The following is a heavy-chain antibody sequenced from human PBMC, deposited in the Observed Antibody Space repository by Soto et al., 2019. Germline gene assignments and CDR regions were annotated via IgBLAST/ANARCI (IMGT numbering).Heavy chain of an antibody. D-gene: IGHD3-16*01. CDR2: IYYSGST. CDR3: ARSIRTITYASTLGEVFFDY. J-gene: IGHJ4*02. Sequence: SETLSFTCTVSGGSISSSSYYWGWIRQPPGKGLEWIGSIYYSGSTYYNPSLKSRVTISVDTSKNQFSLKLSSVTAADTAVYYCARSIRTITYASTLGEVFFDYWGQGTLVTVSS. V-gene: IGHV4-39*01. CDR1: GGSISSSSYY.